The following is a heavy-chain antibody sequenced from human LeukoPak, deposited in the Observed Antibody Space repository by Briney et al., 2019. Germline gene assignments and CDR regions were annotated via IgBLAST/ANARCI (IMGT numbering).Heavy chain of an antibody. CDR3: ANPFIFDP. V-gene: IGHV3-23*01. J-gene: IGHJ5*02. CDR1: GFTFSSYA. D-gene: IGHD3-10*01. Sequence: PGGSLRLSCAASGFTFSSYAMSWVRQAPGKGLEWVSGISGNGGRTYYADSVKGRFTISRDNSKSTLYLQMNTLRAEDTAIYYCANPFIFDPWGQGTLVTVSS. CDR2: ISGNGGRT.